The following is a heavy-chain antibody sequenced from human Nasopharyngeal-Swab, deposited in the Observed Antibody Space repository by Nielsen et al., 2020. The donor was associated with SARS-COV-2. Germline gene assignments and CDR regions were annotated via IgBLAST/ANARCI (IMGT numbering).Heavy chain of an antibody. J-gene: IGHJ6*03. CDR3: ARVPKLPNLNYYYYMDV. D-gene: IGHD1-7*01. V-gene: IGHV4-30-4*08. Sequence: LRLSCTVSGGSISSGDYYWSWIRQPPGKGLEWIGYIYYSGSTYYNPSLKSRVTISVDTSKNQFSLKLSSVTAADTAVYYCARVPKLPNLNYYYYMDVWGKGTTVTVSS. CDR1: GGSISSGDYY. CDR2: IYYSGST.